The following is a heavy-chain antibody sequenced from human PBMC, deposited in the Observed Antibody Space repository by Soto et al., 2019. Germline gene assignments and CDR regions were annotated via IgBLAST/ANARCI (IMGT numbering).Heavy chain of an antibody. CDR3: ARGTMVRPSWFDP. V-gene: IGHV1-69*13. D-gene: IGHD3-10*01. CDR2: IIPIFGTA. J-gene: IGHJ5*02. Sequence: SAGKVACTAAGGTYSSYAISWVLQAPGQGLEWMGGIIPIFGTANDAQKFQGRVTITADESQSTAYIELSSLRCEDTAVYYCARGTMVRPSWFDPWGQGTLVTVSS. CDR1: GGTYSSYA.